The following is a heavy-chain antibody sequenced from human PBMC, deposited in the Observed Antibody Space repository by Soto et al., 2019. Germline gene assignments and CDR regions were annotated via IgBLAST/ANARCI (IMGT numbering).Heavy chain of an antibody. Sequence: GGSLRLSCAASGFTFSSYAMSWVHQAPGKGLEWVSAISGSGGSTYYADSVKGRFTISRDNSKNTLYLQMNSLRAEDTAVYYCAKSPPYYYGSGSYYSWFDPWGQGTLVTVSS. CDR2: ISGSGGST. J-gene: IGHJ5*02. V-gene: IGHV3-23*01. CDR3: AKSPPYYYGSGSYYSWFDP. D-gene: IGHD3-10*01. CDR1: GFTFSSYA.